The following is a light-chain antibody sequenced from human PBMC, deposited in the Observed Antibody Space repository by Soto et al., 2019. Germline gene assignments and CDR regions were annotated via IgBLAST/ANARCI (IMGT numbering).Light chain of an antibody. CDR3: LQHDSFPYT. Sequence: DIQMTQSPSSLSASVGHTVTITCRASQDVRSDLGCYQHKPGKAPKRLIYAASRLQGGVPSRFSGSGSGTEFTLTIGSLQPEDSATYYCLQHDSFPYTFGQGTRLEI. CDR1: QDVRSD. V-gene: IGKV1-17*01. J-gene: IGKJ2*01. CDR2: AAS.